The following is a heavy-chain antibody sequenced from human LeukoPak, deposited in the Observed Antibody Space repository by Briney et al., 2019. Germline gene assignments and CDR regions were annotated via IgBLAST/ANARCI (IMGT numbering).Heavy chain of an antibody. J-gene: IGHJ4*02. Sequence: ASVKVSCKASGYRFTSYYMHWVRQAPGQGLEWMGIIKPSGGSTSYAQKFQGRVTMTRDMSTSTVYMELSSLRSEDTAVYYSVLTADRSSRAGYKYYFDYWGQGTLVTVSS. V-gene: IGHV1-46*01. CDR1: GYRFTSYY. CDR2: IKPSGGST. CDR3: VLTADRSSRAGYKYYFDY. D-gene: IGHD6-13*01.